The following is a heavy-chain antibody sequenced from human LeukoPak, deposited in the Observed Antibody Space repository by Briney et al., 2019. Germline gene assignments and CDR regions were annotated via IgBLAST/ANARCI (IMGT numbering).Heavy chain of an antibody. J-gene: IGHJ4*02. D-gene: IGHD3-10*01. CDR3: ARGGTYLPFGY. Sequence: GASVKVSCKASGYTFTSYGINWVRQATGQGLEWMGWMNANSGDTGYAQNFQGRVTMTRNTSISTAYMELSSLRSEDTAIYYCARGGTYLPFGYWGQGTLVTVSS. CDR2: MNANSGDT. V-gene: IGHV1-8*01. CDR1: GYTFTSYG.